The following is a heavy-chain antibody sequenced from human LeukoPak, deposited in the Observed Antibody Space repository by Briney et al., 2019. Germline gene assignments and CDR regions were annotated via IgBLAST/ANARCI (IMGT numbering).Heavy chain of an antibody. V-gene: IGHV3-9*01. D-gene: IGHD6-19*01. CDR3: SKDGSGWYRGWFDP. CDR1: GFSFDDYA. J-gene: IGHJ5*02. Sequence: GGSLRLSCAASGFSFDDYAMHWVRQAPGKGLEWVSSISWNSGSIGYADSVKGRFTISRDNAKNSLYLQMNSLRAEDTALYYCSKDGSGWYRGWFDPWGQGTLVTVSS. CDR2: ISWNSGSI.